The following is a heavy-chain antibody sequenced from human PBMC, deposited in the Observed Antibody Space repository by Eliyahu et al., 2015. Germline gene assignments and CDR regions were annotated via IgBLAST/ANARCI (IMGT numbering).Heavy chain of an antibody. CDR2: INHSGST. V-gene: IGHV4-34*01. J-gene: IGHJ4*02. Sequence: QVQLQQWGAGLLKPSETLSLTCAVYGGSFXGYYWSGIRQPPGKGLEWIGEINHSGSTNYNPSLKSRVTISVDTSKNQFSLKLSSVTAADTAVYYCARGVEYDYSNYDWFDYWGQGTLVTVSS. CDR3: ARGVEYDYSNYDWFDY. CDR1: GGSFXGYY. D-gene: IGHD4-11*01.